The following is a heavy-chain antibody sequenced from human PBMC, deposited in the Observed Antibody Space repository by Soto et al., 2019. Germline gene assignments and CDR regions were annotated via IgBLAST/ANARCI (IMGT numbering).Heavy chain of an antibody. Sequence: PGGSLRLSCAASGFNFITYSLSWVRQAPGKGLEWVASISSSAVYIDYADSVKGRFTISRDNANNTLYLQMNSLRAEDTATYYCVRDGLDYYDTERLYFDNVGQGTLVTVSS. CDR2: ISSSAVYI. D-gene: IGHD3-22*01. V-gene: IGHV3-21*01. CDR1: GFNFITYS. CDR3: VRDGLDYYDTERLYFDN. J-gene: IGHJ4*02.